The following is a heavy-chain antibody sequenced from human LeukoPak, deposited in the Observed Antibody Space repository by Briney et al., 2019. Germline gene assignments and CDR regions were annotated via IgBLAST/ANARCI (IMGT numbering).Heavy chain of an antibody. CDR1: GFTFSSYW. CDR3: ARDPNMKWELPQIDY. J-gene: IGHJ4*02. D-gene: IGHD1-26*01. V-gene: IGHV3-7*01. Sequence: GGSLRLSCAASGFTFSSYWMSWVRQAPGKGLEWVANIKQDGSEKYYVDSVKGRFTISRDSAKNSLYLQMNSLGAEDTAVYYCARDPNMKWELPQIDYWGQGTLVTVSS. CDR2: IKQDGSEK.